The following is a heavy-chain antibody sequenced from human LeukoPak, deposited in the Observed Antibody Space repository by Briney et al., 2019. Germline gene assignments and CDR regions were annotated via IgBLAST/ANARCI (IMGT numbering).Heavy chain of an antibody. CDR2: INPNSGNT. CDR1: GYTFTGYY. V-gene: IGHV1-8*02. Sequence: ASVKVSCKTSGYTFTGYYMHWVRQAPGQGLEWMGWINPNSGNTGYAQKFQGRVTMTRNTSISTAYMELSSLRSEDTAVYYCARGRGRGRSSWYRWYFDLWGRGTLVTVSS. CDR3: ARGRGRGRSSWYRWYFDL. D-gene: IGHD6-13*01. J-gene: IGHJ2*01.